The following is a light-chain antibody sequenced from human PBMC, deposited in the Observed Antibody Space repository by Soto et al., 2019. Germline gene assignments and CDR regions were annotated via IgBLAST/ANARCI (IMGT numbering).Light chain of an antibody. CDR2: GVY. J-gene: IGKJ5*01. Sequence: IVLTQSPGTLSLSPGETATLSCRASQIIKTFYFGWYQQKPGQSPRLLIYGVYSRATGTPDRFSGSGSGTDFTLTISRLEPEDSAVYYCQLYGSSLITFGQGTRLEIK. CDR1: QIIKTFY. V-gene: IGKV3-20*01. CDR3: QLYGSSLIT.